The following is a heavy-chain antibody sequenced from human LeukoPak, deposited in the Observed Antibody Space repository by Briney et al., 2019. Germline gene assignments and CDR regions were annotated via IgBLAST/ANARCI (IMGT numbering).Heavy chain of an antibody. CDR3: ARGPSRRITIFGVVIIPGFGY. V-gene: IGHV4-61*01. Sequence: SETLSLTCTVSGGSVNSGSYYWSWIRQPPGRGLEWMAYIYYSGSTNYNPSLKSRVTISVDTSKNQFSLKLSSVTAADTAVYYCARGPSRRITIFGVVIIPGFGYWGQGTLVTVSS. CDR1: GGSVNSGSYY. CDR2: IYYSGST. D-gene: IGHD3-3*01. J-gene: IGHJ4*02.